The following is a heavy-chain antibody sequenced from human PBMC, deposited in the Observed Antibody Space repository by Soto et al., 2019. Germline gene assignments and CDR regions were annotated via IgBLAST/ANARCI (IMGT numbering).Heavy chain of an antibody. D-gene: IGHD6-13*01. CDR2: ISSSSSTI. CDR3: ATALLAAAGTGAFDI. J-gene: IGHJ3*02. V-gene: IGHV3-48*02. CDR1: GFTFSSYS. Sequence: GGSLRLSCAASGFTFSSYSMNLVRQAPGKGLEWVSYISSSSSTIYYADSVKGRFTISRDNAKNSLYLQMNSLRDEDTAVYYCATALLAAAGTGAFDIWGQGTMVTVSS.